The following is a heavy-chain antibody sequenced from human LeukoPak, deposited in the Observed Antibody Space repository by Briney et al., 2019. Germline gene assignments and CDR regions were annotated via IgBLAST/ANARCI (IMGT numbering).Heavy chain of an antibody. J-gene: IGHJ3*02. D-gene: IGHD3-22*01. Sequence: ASVKVSCKASGGTFSSYAISWVRQAPGQGLEWMGWINPNSGGTNYAQKFQGRVTMTRDTSISTAYMELSRLRSDDTAVYYCARDRYSDSSGWNAFDIWGQGTMVTVSS. CDR2: INPNSGGT. CDR3: ARDRYSDSSGWNAFDI. V-gene: IGHV1-2*02. CDR1: GGTFSSYA.